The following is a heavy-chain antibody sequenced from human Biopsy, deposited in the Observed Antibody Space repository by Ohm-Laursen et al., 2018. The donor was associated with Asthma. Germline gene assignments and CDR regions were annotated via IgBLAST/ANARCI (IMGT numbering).Heavy chain of an antibody. CDR2: IKHDGSEN. J-gene: IGHJ1*01. D-gene: IGHD3-3*02. V-gene: IGHV3-7*01. CDR1: GFTFGDYW. Sequence: GSLRLSCAASGFTFGDYWMSWVRQVPGRGLEWVANIKHDGSENNHVDSLKGRFTISRDNAKNSLYLQMNSLGAEDTAVYYCARTFHFWSPYHAEHYQLWGQGTLVTVSS. CDR3: ARTFHFWSPYHAEHYQL.